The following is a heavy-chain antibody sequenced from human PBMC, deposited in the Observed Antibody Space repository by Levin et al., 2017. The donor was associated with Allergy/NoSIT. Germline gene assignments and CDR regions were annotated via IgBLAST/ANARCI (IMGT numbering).Heavy chain of an antibody. Sequence: PSETLSLTCTVSGGSMTNNYWTWIRQPPGKGLEWIGYIYYSGGTNYNPSLKGRVSTSLDSSKKQFYLKLNSVTAADTAVYFCARHFTAATGETTDTFDIWGPGTMVTVSS. V-gene: IGHV4-59*08. D-gene: IGHD6-13*01. CDR3: ARHFTAATGETTDTFDI. CDR2: IYYSGGT. J-gene: IGHJ3*02. CDR1: GGSMTNNY.